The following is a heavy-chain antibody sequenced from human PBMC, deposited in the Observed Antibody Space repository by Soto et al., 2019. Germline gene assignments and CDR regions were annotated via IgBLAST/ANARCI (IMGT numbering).Heavy chain of an antibody. V-gene: IGHV4-39*01. D-gene: IGHD3-3*01. CDR2: IYYSGST. Sequence: QLQLQESGPGLVKPSETLSLTCTVSGGSISSSSYYWGWIRQPPGKGLEWIGSIYYSGSTYYNPSLKSRVTISVDTSKNQFSLKLSSVTAADTAVYYCASQHTIFGVSNWFDPWGQGTLVTVSS. J-gene: IGHJ5*02. CDR3: ASQHTIFGVSNWFDP. CDR1: GGSISSSSYY.